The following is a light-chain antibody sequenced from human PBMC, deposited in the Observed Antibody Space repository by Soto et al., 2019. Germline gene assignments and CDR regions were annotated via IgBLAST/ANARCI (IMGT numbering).Light chain of an antibody. CDR2: GAS. CDR3: QQYTGPPTT. CDR1: QSVSSSY. V-gene: IGKV3-20*01. J-gene: IGKJ5*01. Sequence: EIVLTQSPGTLSLSPGERATLSCRASQSVSSSYLAWYQQKPGQAPRLLIYGASTRAAGIPDRVSGSGSGTDVTLTITRLEPEDSAVYFCQQYTGPPTTFGQGTRLEIK.